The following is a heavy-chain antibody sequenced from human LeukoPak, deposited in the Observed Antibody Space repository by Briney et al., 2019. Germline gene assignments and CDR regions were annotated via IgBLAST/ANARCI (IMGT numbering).Heavy chain of an antibody. CDR3: ASSGSYSYYFDY. CDR1: GFTFSSYA. Sequence: GGSLRLSCAASGFTFSSYAMSWVRQAPGKGLEWVSSISSSSRYIYYADSVKGRFTISRDNAKNSLYLQMNSLRAEDTAVYYCASSGSYSYYFDYWGQGTLVTVSS. V-gene: IGHV3-21*01. D-gene: IGHD1-26*01. J-gene: IGHJ4*02. CDR2: ISSSSRYI.